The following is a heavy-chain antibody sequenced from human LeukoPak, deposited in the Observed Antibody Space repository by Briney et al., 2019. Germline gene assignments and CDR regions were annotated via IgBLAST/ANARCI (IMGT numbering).Heavy chain of an antibody. D-gene: IGHD3-3*01. V-gene: IGHV3-23*01. Sequence: PGGSLRLSCAASGFTFSSYAMSWVRQAPGKGLEWVSAISGSGGSTYYADSVKGRFTISRDNSKNTLYLQMNSLRAEGTAVYYCAKASHDFWSGYSVGLDYWGQGTLVTVSS. CDR1: GFTFSSYA. J-gene: IGHJ4*02. CDR3: AKASHDFWSGYSVGLDY. CDR2: ISGSGGST.